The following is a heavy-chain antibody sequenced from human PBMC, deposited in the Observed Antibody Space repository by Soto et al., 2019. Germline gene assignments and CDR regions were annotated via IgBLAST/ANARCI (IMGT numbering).Heavy chain of an antibody. CDR3: ARLTGHSGSYLYY. CDR1: AGSISSTTYY. J-gene: IGHJ4*02. Sequence: SETLSLTCIVSAGSISSTTYYWGWIRQPPGKGLEWIGSIYYSGSPSYNPSLKSRVTISVDTSKNQFSLKLSSVTAADTAVYYCARLTGHSGSYLYYWGQGTLVTVSS. V-gene: IGHV4-39*01. CDR2: IYYSGSP. D-gene: IGHD1-26*01.